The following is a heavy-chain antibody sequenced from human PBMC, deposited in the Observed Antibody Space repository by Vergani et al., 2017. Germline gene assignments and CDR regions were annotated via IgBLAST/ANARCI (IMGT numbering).Heavy chain of an antibody. D-gene: IGHD6-25*01. Sequence: QVQLQESGPGLVKPSQTLSLTCAVSGGSISSGDHCWTWIRQRPGKGLEWIGYIFYSGTTYDNPSLRSRLTISVDTSQNQFSLKLRSVTAADTDVYYCARVDTQVPATSHFYYMDVWGKGTTVVVSS. CDR3: ARVDTQVPATSHFYYMDV. CDR2: IFYSGTT. J-gene: IGHJ6*03. V-gene: IGHV4-31*11. CDR1: GGSISSGDHC.